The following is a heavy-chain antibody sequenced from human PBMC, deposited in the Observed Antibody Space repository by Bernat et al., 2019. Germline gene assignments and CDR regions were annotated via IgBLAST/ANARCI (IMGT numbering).Heavy chain of an antibody. CDR2: IKSKTDGGTT. J-gene: IGHJ3*02. V-gene: IGHV3-15*01. CDR3: TTDWVKRLPLDAFDI. D-gene: IGHD6-25*01. CDR1: GFTFSNAW. Sequence: EVQLVESGGGLVKPGGSLRLSCAASGFTFSNAWMSWVRQAPGKGLEWVGRIKSKTDGGTTDYAAPVKGRFTISRDDSKNTLYLQMNSLRTEDTAVYYCTTDWVKRLPLDAFDIWGQGTMVTVSS.